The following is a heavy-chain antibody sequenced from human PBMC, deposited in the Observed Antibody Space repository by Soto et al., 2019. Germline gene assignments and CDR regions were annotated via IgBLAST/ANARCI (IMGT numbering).Heavy chain of an antibody. CDR3: AKESPWPYIGNY. CDR2: ISYDGSNE. D-gene: IGHD5-12*01. V-gene: IGHV3-30*18. Sequence: QVQVVESGGGVVQPGRSLRLSCAASGFTFSTHGMHWVRQAPGKGLEWVALISYDGSNEYYADSVKGRFTISRDNYKNTLYLQMNSLRAEDTAVYYCAKESPWPYIGNYWGQGTLVTVSS. J-gene: IGHJ4*02. CDR1: GFTFSTHG.